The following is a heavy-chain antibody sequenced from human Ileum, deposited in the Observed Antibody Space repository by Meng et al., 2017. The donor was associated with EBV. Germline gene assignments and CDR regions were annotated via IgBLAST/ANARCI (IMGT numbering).Heavy chain of an antibody. J-gene: IGHJ5*02. CDR1: EYTFTDWC. D-gene: IGHD6-19*01. CDR3: AHQAVAGTRGWFDP. Sequence: QVQLVQSGAEVKKSGASVKVSCKASEYTFTDWCIYLVRQAPGQGLEWMGRINPNSGGTNYAQNFQGRVTMTRDRSISTAYMEVRRLRSDDTAVYYCAHQAVAGTRGWFDPWGQGTLVTVSS. CDR2: INPNSGGT. V-gene: IGHV1-2*06.